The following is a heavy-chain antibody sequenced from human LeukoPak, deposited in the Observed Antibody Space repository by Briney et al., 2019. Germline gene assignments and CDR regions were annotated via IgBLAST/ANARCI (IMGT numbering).Heavy chain of an antibody. J-gene: IGHJ5*02. CDR3: ARGDYYGSGLT. D-gene: IGHD3-10*01. V-gene: IGHV4-59*01. Sequence: SETLSLTCTVSGGSISYSYWSWIRQPPGKGLEWIGYIYYSGSTNYNPSLKSRGTISVDTSKNQFSLKLSSVTAADTAVYYCARGDYYGSGLTWGQGTLVTVSS. CDR1: GGSISYSY. CDR2: IYYSGST.